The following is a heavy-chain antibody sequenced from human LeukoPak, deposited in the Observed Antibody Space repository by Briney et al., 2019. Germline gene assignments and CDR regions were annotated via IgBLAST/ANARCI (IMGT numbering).Heavy chain of an antibody. CDR1: GGSISSSSYY. CDR2: IYYSGST. D-gene: IGHD3-16*01. Sequence: SGTLSLTCTVSGGSISSSSYYWGWIRQPPGKGLEWIGSIYYSGSTYYNPSLKSRVIMSFDPSKNQFSLKLNSVTAADTAFYYCVRDRGLGRGFDPWGQGTMVTVSS. V-gene: IGHV4-39*07. CDR3: VRDRGLGRGFDP. J-gene: IGHJ5*02.